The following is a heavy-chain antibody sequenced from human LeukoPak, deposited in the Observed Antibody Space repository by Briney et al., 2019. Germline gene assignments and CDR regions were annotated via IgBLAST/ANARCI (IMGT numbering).Heavy chain of an antibody. D-gene: IGHD1-7*01. CDR1: GGSISSYY. V-gene: IGHV4-4*07. J-gene: IGHJ5*02. CDR3: AWGSPLELPSKVYNWFDP. Sequence: PSQTLSLTCTVSGGSISSYYWSWNRKPARKGHDLNGRIYTSGSTNYNPPLTSQVTMSVDTSKNQFYLKLSSVAAADAAVSDCAWGSPLELPSKVYNWFDPWGQGTLVTVSS. CDR2: IYTSGST.